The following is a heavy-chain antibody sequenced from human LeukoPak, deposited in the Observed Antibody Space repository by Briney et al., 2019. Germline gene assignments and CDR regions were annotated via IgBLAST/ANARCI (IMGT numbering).Heavy chain of an antibody. Sequence: GRSLRLSCAASGFTFDDYAMHWVRQAPGKGLEWVSGISWNSGSIGYADSVKGRFTISRDNAKNSLYLQMNSLRAEDTALYYCANQYGDSIKPPKFDYWGQGTLVTVSS. J-gene: IGHJ4*02. V-gene: IGHV3-9*01. D-gene: IGHD4-17*01. CDR2: ISWNSGSI. CDR1: GFTFDDYA. CDR3: ANQYGDSIKPPKFDY.